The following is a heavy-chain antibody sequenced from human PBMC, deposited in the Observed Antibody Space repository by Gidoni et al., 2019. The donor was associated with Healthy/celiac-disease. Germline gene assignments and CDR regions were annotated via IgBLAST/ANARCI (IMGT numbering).Heavy chain of an antibody. CDR2: VDPEDGET. Sequence: EVQLVQSEAEVKRPGSPVKISCKVSGYTFTDYYMHWVQQAPGKGREWMGLVDPEDGETIYAEKFQVRVTRTADTSTDTAYMELSSLRAEDTAVYDWATGIAVAGTFEYWGQGTLVTVSS. CDR1: GYTFTDYY. D-gene: IGHD6-19*01. J-gene: IGHJ4*02. V-gene: IGHV1-69-2*01. CDR3: ATGIAVAGTFEY.